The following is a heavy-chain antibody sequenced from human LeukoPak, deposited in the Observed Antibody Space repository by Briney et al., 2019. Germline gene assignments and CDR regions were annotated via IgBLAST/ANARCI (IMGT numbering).Heavy chain of an antibody. CDR2: IRYDGSNK. CDR3: AKDTDWVTMMGDY. Sequence: PGGPLRLSCAASGFTFSSYGMHWVRQAPGKGLEWVAFIRYDGSNKYYADSVKGRFTISRDNSKNTLYLQMNSLRAEDTAVYYCAKDTDWVTMMGDYWGQGTLVTVSS. D-gene: IGHD3-22*01. CDR1: GFTFSSYG. J-gene: IGHJ4*02. V-gene: IGHV3-30*02.